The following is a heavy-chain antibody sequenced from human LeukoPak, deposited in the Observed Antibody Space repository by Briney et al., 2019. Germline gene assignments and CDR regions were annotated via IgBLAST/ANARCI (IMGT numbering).Heavy chain of an antibody. Sequence: GGSLRLSCAASGFTFSSYDINWVRQAPGKGLEWVSYISSSGSTIHFADSVKGRFTISRDNAKNSLYLQMNSLRAEDTAVYYCARDPYSGSYGNYYYYFMDVWGKGTTVTISS. CDR2: ISSSGSTI. CDR3: ARDPYSGSYGNYYYYFMDV. CDR1: GFTFSSYD. J-gene: IGHJ6*03. D-gene: IGHD1-26*01. V-gene: IGHV3-48*03.